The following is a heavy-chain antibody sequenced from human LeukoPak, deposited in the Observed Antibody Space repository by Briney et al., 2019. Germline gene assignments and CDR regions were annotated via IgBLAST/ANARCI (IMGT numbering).Heavy chain of an antibody. J-gene: IGHJ4*02. V-gene: IGHV3-30*02. D-gene: IGHD3-10*01. CDR1: GFTFSSYG. CDR3: AKDRGHYGSGSFLFDY. CDR2: IRYDGSNK. Sequence: GGSLRLSCAASGFTFSSYGMHWVRQAPGKGLEWVAFIRYDGSNKYYADSVKGRFTISRGNSKNTLYLQMNSLRAEDTAVYYCAKDRGHYGSGSFLFDYWGQGTLVTVSS.